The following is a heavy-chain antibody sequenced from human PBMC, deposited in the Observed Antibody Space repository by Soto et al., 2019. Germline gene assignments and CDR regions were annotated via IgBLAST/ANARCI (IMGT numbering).Heavy chain of an antibody. CDR2: INHSGST. CDR1: GWSFSGYY. D-gene: IGHD4-17*01. V-gene: IGHV4-34*01. Sequence: SETLSLTCAVYGWSFSGYYWSWIRQPPGKGLEWIGEINHSGSTNYNPSLKSRVTISVDTSKNQFSLKLSSVTAADTAVYYCARGRADLAVTKSYYYYYYMDVWGKGTTVTVSS. CDR3: ARGRADLAVTKSYYYYYYMDV. J-gene: IGHJ6*03.